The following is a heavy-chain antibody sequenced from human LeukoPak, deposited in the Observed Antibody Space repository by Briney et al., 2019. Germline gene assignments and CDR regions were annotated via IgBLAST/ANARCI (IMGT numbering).Heavy chain of an antibody. CDR1: GGSVSGYY. CDR2: INHSGTT. J-gene: IGHJ5*02. CDR3: ARGSEMVRGALHYIWLDP. Sequence: SEPETLTCAVYGGSVSGYYWSWTRQPPGKGLEWIGEINHSGTTNYKSSFKSRVTISVDMSKNQISLKLSTLTAADTALYYCARGSEMVRGALHYIWLDP. D-gene: IGHD3-10*01. V-gene: IGHV4-34*01.